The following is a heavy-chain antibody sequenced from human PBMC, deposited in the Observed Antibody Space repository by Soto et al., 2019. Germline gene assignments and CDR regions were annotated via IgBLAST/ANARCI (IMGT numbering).Heavy chain of an antibody. CDR1: GFTFSNFW. CDR3: SRSLDS. J-gene: IGHJ4*02. CDR2: INPDGTER. Sequence: GGSLRLSCAASGFTFSNFWMDWVRQAPGQGLEWVANINPDGTERRYVDSVKGRFTISRDNAKNSLYLQMSSLTAEDSALYYCSRSLDSWGQGTRVTVSP. V-gene: IGHV3-7*01.